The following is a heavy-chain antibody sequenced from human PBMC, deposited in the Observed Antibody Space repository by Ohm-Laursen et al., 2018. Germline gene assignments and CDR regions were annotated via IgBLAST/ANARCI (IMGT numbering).Heavy chain of an antibody. V-gene: IGHV3-20*01. D-gene: IGHD3-3*01. CDR2: INWNGGST. J-gene: IGHJ3*02. CDR1: GFTFEEYG. Sequence: SLRLSCAATGFTFEEYGMNWVRQAPGKGLEWISGINWNGGSTDYVDSVKGRFTISRDNVKNSLYLQMNSLRAEDTAFYHCARDASGDFNDAFDIWGQGTMVTASS. CDR3: ARDASGDFNDAFDI.